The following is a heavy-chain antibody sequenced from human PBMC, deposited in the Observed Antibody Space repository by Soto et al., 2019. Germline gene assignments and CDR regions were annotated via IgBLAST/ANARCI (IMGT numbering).Heavy chain of an antibody. CDR2: IHPADSDT. D-gene: IGHD3-22*01. CDR3: VRPDSSGYYVY. V-gene: IGHV5-51*01. CDR1: GYTFTDYF. Sequence: PGESLKISCEVSGYTFTDYFIVLVRQMPGKGLEWMAIIHPADSDTRYSPSFQGQVTISADKSISTAYLQWSSLKASDTAMYYCVRPDSSGYYVYWGQGTLVTVSS. J-gene: IGHJ4*02.